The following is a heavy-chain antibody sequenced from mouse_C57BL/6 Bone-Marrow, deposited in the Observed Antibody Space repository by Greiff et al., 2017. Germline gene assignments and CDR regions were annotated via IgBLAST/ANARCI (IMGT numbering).Heavy chain of an antibody. Sequence: EVQLVESGGGLVQPKGSLKLSCAASGFSFNTYAMNWVRQAPGKGLEWVARIRSKSNNYATYYADSVKDRFTISRDDSESMLYLQMNNLKTEDTAMYYCVRHYNTTVVATGAMDYWGQGTSVTVSS. CDR3: VRHYNTTVVATGAMDY. V-gene: IGHV10-1*01. J-gene: IGHJ4*01. CDR1: GFSFNTYA. D-gene: IGHD1-1*01. CDR2: IRSKSNNYAT.